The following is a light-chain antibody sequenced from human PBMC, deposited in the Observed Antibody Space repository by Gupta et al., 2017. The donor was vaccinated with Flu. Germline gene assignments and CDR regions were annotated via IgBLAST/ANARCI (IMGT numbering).Light chain of an antibody. CDR2: KAS. J-gene: IGKJ5*01. CDR1: QKISTW. Sequence: PSTLSASVGNRVTLSCRASQKISTWLAWYQQKPGKAPTLLIYKASTLESGVPSRFSGSGYGTEFTLTISSLQPDDFATYYCQQENSYPFTFGQGTRVEI. CDR3: QQENSYPFT. V-gene: IGKV1-5*03.